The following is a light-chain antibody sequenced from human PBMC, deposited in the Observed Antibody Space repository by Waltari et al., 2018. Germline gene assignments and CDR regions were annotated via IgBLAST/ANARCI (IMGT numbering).Light chain of an antibody. V-gene: IGKV2-28*01. CDR1: QGLFHNNGYNY. CDR2: LGS. CDR3: MQTLQTPWT. Sequence: DIVLTQSPLSLPFTPGEPASISCRSSQGLFHNNGYNYLNWYRQTPGKSPQLLIYLGSDRASGVPDRFSGSGSGTDLTLKSRRVEAEDVGVYYCMQTLQTPWTFGQGTKVEIQ. J-gene: IGKJ1*01.